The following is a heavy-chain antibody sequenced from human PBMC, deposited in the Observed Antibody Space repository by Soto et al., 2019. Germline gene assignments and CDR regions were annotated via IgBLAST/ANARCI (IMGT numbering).Heavy chain of an antibody. CDR3: VKQAHGLDGVAFDY. D-gene: IGHD2-15*01. CDR1: VFICSEST. Sequence: WWSLRLSCAASVFICSESTIYWGRQVPGKGLEAISAVSTSGRSTYYADSVKDRFTISRDNSKNTLFLQMGSLRPEDTAIYYCVKQAHGLDGVAFDYWGQGTQVTVSS. CDR2: VSTSGRST. J-gene: IGHJ4*02. V-gene: IGHV3-64D*06.